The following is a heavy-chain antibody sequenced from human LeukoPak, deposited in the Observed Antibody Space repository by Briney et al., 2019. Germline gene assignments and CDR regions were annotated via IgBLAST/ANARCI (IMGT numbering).Heavy chain of an antibody. J-gene: IGHJ6*03. CDR3: ARGGGMGHYYYYMDV. CDR1: GGSISSGGYS. D-gene: IGHD5-24*01. CDR2: IHYSGST. Sequence: SETLSLTCAVSGGSISSGGYSWSWIRQPPGKGLEWIGYIHYSGSTNYNPSLKSRVTISVDTSKNQFSLKLSSVTAADTAVYYCARGGGMGHYYYYMDVWGKGTTVTISS. V-gene: IGHV4-61*08.